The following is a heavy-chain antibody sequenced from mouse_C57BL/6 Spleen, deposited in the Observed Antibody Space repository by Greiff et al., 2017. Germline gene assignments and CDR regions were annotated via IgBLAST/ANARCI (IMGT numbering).Heavy chain of an antibody. J-gene: IGHJ2*01. V-gene: IGHV1-50*01. D-gene: IGHD2-12*01. Sequence: QVQLQQSGAELVKPGASVKLSCKASGYTFTSYWMQWVKQRPGQGLEWIGEIDPSDSYTNYNQQFKGKATLPADTSSSTAYMQLSSLTSEDSAVYYCARDGLRLGGFDYWGQGTTLTVSS. CDR3: ARDGLRLGGFDY. CDR1: GYTFTSYW. CDR2: IDPSDSYT.